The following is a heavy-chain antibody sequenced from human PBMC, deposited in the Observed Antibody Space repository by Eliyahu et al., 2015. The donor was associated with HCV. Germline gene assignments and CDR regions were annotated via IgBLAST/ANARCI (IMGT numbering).Heavy chain of an antibody. V-gene: IGHV3-53*01. J-gene: IGHJ4*02. D-gene: IGHD6-19*01. Sequence: EVQLVESGGGLIQPGGSLRLSCAAXGFTVSTNYMTWVRQAPGKGLEWVSVIYSGGNTYYADSVKGRFTISRDYSKNTLYLQMNSLRAEDTAVYYCAAVYYSGWYVDYWGQGTLVTVSS. CDR2: IYSGGNT. CDR3: AAVYYSGWYVDY. CDR1: GFTVSTNY.